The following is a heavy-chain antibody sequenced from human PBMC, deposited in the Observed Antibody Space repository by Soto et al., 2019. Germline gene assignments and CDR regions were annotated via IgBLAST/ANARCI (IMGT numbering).Heavy chain of an antibody. D-gene: IGHD3-3*01. Sequence: QVTLKESGPVLVKPTETLTLTCTVSGFSLSNARMGVSWIRQPPGKALEWLAHIFSNDEKSYSTSLKSRLTISKYTSKSQVVLTMTNMDPVDTATYYCARMVRYSDQDYDFWSGYLDYYYGMDVWGQGTTVTVSS. V-gene: IGHV2-26*01. CDR1: GFSLSNARMG. CDR2: IFSNDEK. J-gene: IGHJ6*02. CDR3: ARMVRYSDQDYDFWSGYLDYYYGMDV.